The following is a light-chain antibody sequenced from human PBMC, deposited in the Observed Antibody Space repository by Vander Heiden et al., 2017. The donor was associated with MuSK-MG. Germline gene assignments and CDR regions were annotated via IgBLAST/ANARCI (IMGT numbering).Light chain of an antibody. CDR1: QDISNY. CDR2: DAS. Sequence: DIQMTQSPSSLSASVGDRVTITCQASQDISNYLNWYQLKPGKAPKLLIYDASNLETGVPSRFSGSGSGTDFTFTISILHPEDLTTYYCQRYDNLRQTFGQGTKVEIK. CDR3: QRYDNLRQT. V-gene: IGKV1-33*01. J-gene: IGKJ1*01.